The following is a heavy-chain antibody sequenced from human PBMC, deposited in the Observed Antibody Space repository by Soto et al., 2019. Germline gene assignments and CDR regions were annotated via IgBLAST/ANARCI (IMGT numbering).Heavy chain of an antibody. CDR1: GFNFSSYW. V-gene: IGHV3-74*01. J-gene: IGHJ4*02. CDR3: VRDARGGGLLLWDN. D-gene: IGHD3-16*01. Sequence: GGSLRLSCATSGFNFSSYWVNWVRQAPGKGVVWVSRIKSDGTTTDYADSVKGRFTISRDNAKKTVYLQMNSLSAEDTATYFCVRDARGGGLLLWDNWGQGIVVTVSS. CDR2: IKSDGTTT.